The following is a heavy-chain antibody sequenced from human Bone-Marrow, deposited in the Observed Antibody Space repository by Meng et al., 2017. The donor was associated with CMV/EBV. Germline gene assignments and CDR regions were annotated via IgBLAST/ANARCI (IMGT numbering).Heavy chain of an antibody. CDR2: IYPGDSDT. CDR1: GCSFTSYW. D-gene: IGHD6-13*01. J-gene: IGHJ4*02. V-gene: IGHV5-51*01. Sequence: KVSCKGSGCSFTSYWVGWVRHMPGKGLEWMGIIYPGDSDTRYSPSFQGQVTISAEKSISTTYLQWSSLKASDTAMYYCARKGGRIAAAGGGDFDYWGQGTLVTVSS. CDR3: ARKGGRIAAAGGGDFDY.